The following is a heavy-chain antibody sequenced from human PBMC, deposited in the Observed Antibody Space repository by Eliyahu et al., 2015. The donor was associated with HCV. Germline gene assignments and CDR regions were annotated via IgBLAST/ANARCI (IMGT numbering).Heavy chain of an antibody. J-gene: IGHJ4*02. CDR1: GFTVXSNY. Sequence: EVQLVESGGGLIQPGGSLRLSCAASGFTVXSNYMSWVRQAPGKGLEWVSVIYSGGSTYYADSVKGRFTISRDNSKNTLYLQMNSLRAEDTAVYYCARVVVPAAIHYWGQGTLVTVSS. V-gene: IGHV3-53*01. CDR3: ARVVVPAAIHY. D-gene: IGHD2-2*01. CDR2: IYSGGST.